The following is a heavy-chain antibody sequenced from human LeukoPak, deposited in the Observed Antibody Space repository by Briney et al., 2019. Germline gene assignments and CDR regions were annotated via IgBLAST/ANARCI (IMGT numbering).Heavy chain of an antibody. Sequence: GGSLRLSCAGSGFTFSSYAMSWVRQAPGQGLEWVLVISGSGGSTYYADSVKGRFTISRDNSKNTLYLQMNSLRAEDTAVYYCAKDIWFGELLHGGFDYWGQGTLVTVSS. CDR1: GFTFSSYA. D-gene: IGHD3-10*01. J-gene: IGHJ4*02. CDR2: ISGSGGST. CDR3: AKDIWFGELLHGGFDY. V-gene: IGHV3-23*01.